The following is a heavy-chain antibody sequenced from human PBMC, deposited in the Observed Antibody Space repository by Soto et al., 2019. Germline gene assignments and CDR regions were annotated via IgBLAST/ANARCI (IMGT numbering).Heavy chain of an antibody. V-gene: IGHV3-66*01. J-gene: IGHJ6*03. CDR1: GFTVSSNY. CDR2: IYSGGST. D-gene: IGHD3-3*01. CDR3: ARGRGKRFLELYSYMDV. Sequence: EVQLVESGGGLVQPGGSLRLSCAASGFTVSSNYMSWVRQAPGKGLEWVSVIYSGGSTYYADSVKGRFTISRDNSQNTLYLKMNSLRAEDTAVYYCARGRGKRFLELYSYMDVWGKGTTVTVSS.